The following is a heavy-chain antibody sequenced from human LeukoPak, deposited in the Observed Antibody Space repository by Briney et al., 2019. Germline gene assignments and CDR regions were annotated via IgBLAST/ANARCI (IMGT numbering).Heavy chain of an antibody. J-gene: IGHJ3*02. CDR2: MNPNSGNT. V-gene: IGHV1-8*01. CDR1: GYTFTIYD. D-gene: IGHD3-22*01. CDR3: ARGLRYYDSSGYYSEADAFDI. Sequence: GASVKVSCKASGYTFTIYDINWVRQATGQGLEWMGWMNPNSGNTGYAQKFQGRVTMTRNTSISTAYMELSSLRSEDTAVYYCARGLRYYDSSGYYSEADAFDIWGQGTMVTVSS.